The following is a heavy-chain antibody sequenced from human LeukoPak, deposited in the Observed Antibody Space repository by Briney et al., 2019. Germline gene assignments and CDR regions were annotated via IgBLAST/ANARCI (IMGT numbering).Heavy chain of an antibody. CDR1: GFTFSDAW. V-gene: IGHV3-15*01. CDR2: IKTKTDGGPT. J-gene: IGHJ4*02. Sequence: GGSLRLSCAASGFTFSDAWMSWVRQAPGKGLKWVGRIKTKTDGGPTDYPAPVKGRFTISRDDSKNTLYLQMNSLKTEDTAVYYCTTSYYDSSGYTLWGQGTLVTVSS. D-gene: IGHD3-22*01. CDR3: TTSYYDSSGYTL.